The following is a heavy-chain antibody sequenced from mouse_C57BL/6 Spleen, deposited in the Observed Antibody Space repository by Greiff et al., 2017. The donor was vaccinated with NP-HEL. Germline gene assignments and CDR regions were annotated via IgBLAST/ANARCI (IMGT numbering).Heavy chain of an antibody. CDR1: GYTFTSYW. Sequence: QVQLQQPGAELVKPGASVKLSCKASGYTFTSYWMQWVKQRPGQGLEWIGEIDPSDSYTNYNQKFKGKATLTVDTSSSTAYMQLSSLTSEDSAVYYCARRLYYGSSYGYFDYWGQGTTLTVSS. J-gene: IGHJ2*01. CDR3: ARRLYYGSSYGYFDY. D-gene: IGHD1-1*01. CDR2: IDPSDSYT. V-gene: IGHV1-50*01.